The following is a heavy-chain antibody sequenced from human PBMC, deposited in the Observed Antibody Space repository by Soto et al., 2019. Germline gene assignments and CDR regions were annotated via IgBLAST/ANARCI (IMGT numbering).Heavy chain of an antibody. CDR3: ARERAIRGFDY. D-gene: IGHD2-21*01. Sequence: ASVKVSCKASGYTFTSYYMHWVRQAPGQGLEWMGIINPSGGSTSYAQKFQGRVTMTRNTSISTAYMELSSLRSEDTAVYYCARERAIRGFDYWGQGTLVTVSS. CDR1: GYTFTSYY. V-gene: IGHV1-46*01. J-gene: IGHJ4*02. CDR2: INPSGGST.